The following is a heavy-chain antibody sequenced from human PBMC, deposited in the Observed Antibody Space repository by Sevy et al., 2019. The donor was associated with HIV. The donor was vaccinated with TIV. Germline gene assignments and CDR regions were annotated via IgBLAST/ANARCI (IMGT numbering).Heavy chain of an antibody. Sequence: GGSLRLSCVASGFDFSRYPMNWVRQAPGKGLEWISNIRADDSGTYYADSVRGRFIVSRDNAQNSLYLQMSSLRVEDSAVYYCVRDHFVAFDYWCHGTLVTVS. J-gene: IGHJ4*01. CDR3: VRDHFVAFDY. CDR2: IRADDSGT. CDR1: GFDFSRYP. V-gene: IGHV3-21*06.